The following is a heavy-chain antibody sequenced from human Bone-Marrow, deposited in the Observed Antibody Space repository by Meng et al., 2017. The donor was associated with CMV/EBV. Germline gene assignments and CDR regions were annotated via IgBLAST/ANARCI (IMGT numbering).Heavy chain of an antibody. D-gene: IGHD6-13*01. CDR3: ARDPIQYSSSWFYYYYGMDV. V-gene: IGHV3-7*01. J-gene: IGHJ6*02. CDR1: GFTFSIYW. Sequence: GGSLRLSCAASGFTFSIYWMSWVRQAPGKGLEWVANIKQDGSNKYYADSVKGRFTISRDNSKNTLYLQMNSLRAEDTAVYYCARDPIQYSSSWFYYYYGMDVWGQGTTVTVSS. CDR2: IKQDGSNK.